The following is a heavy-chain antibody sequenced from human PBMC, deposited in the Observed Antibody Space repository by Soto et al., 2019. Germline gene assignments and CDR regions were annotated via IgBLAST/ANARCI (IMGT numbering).Heavy chain of an antibody. J-gene: IGHJ4*02. CDR3: ARGQFDDSSGGFDY. V-gene: IGHV1-18*01. D-gene: IGHD3-22*01. CDR1: GFTFTSYA. CDR2: ISAYNDNT. Sequence: ASVKVSCKASGFTFTSYAISWVRQAPGQGLEWMGWISAYNDNTNYAQKLQGRVTMTTDTSTSTAYMELRSLRAEDTAVYYCARGQFDDSSGGFDYWGQGTLVTVSS.